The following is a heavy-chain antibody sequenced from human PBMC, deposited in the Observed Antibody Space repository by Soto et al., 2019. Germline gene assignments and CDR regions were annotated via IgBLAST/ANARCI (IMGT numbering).Heavy chain of an antibody. J-gene: IGHJ3*02. D-gene: IGHD1-1*01. V-gene: IGHV3-23*01. CDR2: ISGSGGST. CDR1: GFTFSSYA. Sequence: GGSLRLSCAASGFTFSSYAMSWVRQAPGKGLEWVSAISGSGGSTYYADSVKGRFTISRDNSKNTLYLQMNSLRAEDTAVYYCARLPNEGYAFDIWGQGTMVTVSS. CDR3: ARLPNEGYAFDI.